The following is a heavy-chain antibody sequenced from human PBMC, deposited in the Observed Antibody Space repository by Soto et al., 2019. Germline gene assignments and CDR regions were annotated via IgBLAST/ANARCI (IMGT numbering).Heavy chain of an antibody. Sequence: ASVKVSCKASGYTFTSYGISWVRQAPGQGLEWMGWISAYNGNTNYAQKLQGRATMTTDTSTSTAYMELRSLRSDDTAVYYCARAGASIAARNYYYGMDVWGQGTTVTVSS. CDR2: ISAYNGNT. CDR3: ARAGASIAARNYYYGMDV. J-gene: IGHJ6*02. V-gene: IGHV1-18*04. CDR1: GYTFTSYG. D-gene: IGHD6-6*01.